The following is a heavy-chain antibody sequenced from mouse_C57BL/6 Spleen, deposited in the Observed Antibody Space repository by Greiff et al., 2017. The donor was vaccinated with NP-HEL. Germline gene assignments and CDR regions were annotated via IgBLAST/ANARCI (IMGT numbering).Heavy chain of an antibody. CDR3: ARASSTGFDY. CDR1: GYAFSSYW. J-gene: IGHJ2*01. V-gene: IGHV1-80*01. Sequence: VMLVESGAELVKPGASVKISCKASGYAFSSYWMNWVKQRPGKGLEWIGQIYPGDGDTNYNGKFKGKATLTADKSSSTAYMQLSSLTSEDSAVYFCARASSTGFDYWGQGTTLTVSS. CDR2: IYPGDGDT.